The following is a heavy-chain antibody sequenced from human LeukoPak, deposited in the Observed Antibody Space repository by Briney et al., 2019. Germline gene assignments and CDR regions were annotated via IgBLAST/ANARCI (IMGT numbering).Heavy chain of an antibody. J-gene: IGHJ4*02. D-gene: IGHD5-12*01. CDR2: INSDGSST. CDR3: ARDSGYDDYFDY. CDR1: GFTFSSYW. V-gene: IGHV3-74*01. Sequence: QPGGSLRLSCTASGFTFSSYWMHWVRQAPGKGLVWVSRINSDGSSTSYADSVKGRFTISRDNAKNTLYLQMNSLRAEDTAVYYCARDSGYDDYFDYWGQGTLVTVSS.